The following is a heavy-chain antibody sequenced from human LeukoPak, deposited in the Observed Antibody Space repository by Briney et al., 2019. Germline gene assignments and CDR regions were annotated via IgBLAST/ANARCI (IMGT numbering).Heavy chain of an antibody. CDR2: IYSSGST. CDR3: ASYTSVGAYFDF. J-gene: IGHJ4*02. Sequence: KSSETLSLTCTVSGGSISSYYWSWIRQPAGKGLEWIGRIYSSGSTNYNPSLKSRVTMSVDTSKNQFSLKLSSVTAADTAVYYCASYTSVGAYFDFWGQGTLVTVSS. CDR1: GGSISSYY. V-gene: IGHV4-4*07. D-gene: IGHD4-11*01.